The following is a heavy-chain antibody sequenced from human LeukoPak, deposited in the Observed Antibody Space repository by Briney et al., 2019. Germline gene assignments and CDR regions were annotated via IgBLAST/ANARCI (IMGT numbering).Heavy chain of an antibody. D-gene: IGHD3-9*01. V-gene: IGHV3-30*03. CDR2: ISYDGSNK. Sequence: GGSLRLPCAASGFTFSSYGMHWVRQAPGKGLEWVAVISYDGSNKYYADSVKGRFTISRDNSKNTLYLQMNSLRAEDTAVYYCTFPLTGYYMAVYWGQGTLVTVSS. CDR3: TFPLTGYYMAVY. CDR1: GFTFSSYG. J-gene: IGHJ4*02.